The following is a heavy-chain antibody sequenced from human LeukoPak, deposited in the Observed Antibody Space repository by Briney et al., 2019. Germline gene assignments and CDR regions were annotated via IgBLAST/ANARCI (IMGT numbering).Heavy chain of an antibody. J-gene: IGHJ4*02. Sequence: ASVKVSCTASGYTFTSSALNWVRQAPGQGLEWMGWINTNTGNPTYAQGFTGRFVFSLDTSVSTAYLHISSLEAEDTAIYYCATDLKKGDSGCFDYWGQGTLVTVSS. CDR3: ATDLKKGDSGCFDY. V-gene: IGHV7-4-1*02. D-gene: IGHD6-19*01. CDR2: INTNTGNP. CDR1: GYTFTSSA.